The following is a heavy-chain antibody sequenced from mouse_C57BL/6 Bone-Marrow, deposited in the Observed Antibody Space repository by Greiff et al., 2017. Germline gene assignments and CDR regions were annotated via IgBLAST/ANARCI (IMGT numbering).Heavy chain of an antibody. CDR3: ARVGFDY. D-gene: IGHD4-1*01. J-gene: IGHJ2*01. V-gene: IGHV5-4*03. CDR2: ISDGGSYT. CDR1: GFTFSSYA. Sequence: EVKLVESGGGLVKPGGSLKLSCAASGFTFSSYAMSWVRQTPEKRLEWVATISDGGSYTYYPDNVKGRFTISRDNAKNNQYLQMSHLKSEDTAMYYCARVGFDYWGQGTTLTVSS.